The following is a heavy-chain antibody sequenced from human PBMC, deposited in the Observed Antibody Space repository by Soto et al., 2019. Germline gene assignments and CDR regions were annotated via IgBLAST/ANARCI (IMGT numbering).Heavy chain of an antibody. CDR1: GFTFSNYA. Sequence: EVQLLESGGGLVQPGGSLRLSCAASGFTFSNYAMSWVRQAPGKGLEWVSALSGRGSTYSADSVKGRFTISRDNSKNTLYLQMNSLRNEDTAVYYCARVVDGVSGVDYWGQGTLVTVSS. CDR3: ARVVDGVSGVDY. J-gene: IGHJ4*02. V-gene: IGHV3-23*01. D-gene: IGHD2-2*01. CDR2: LSGRGST.